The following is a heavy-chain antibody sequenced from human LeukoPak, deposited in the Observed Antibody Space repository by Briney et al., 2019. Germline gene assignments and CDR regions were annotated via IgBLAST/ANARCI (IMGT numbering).Heavy chain of an antibody. D-gene: IGHD2-15*01. V-gene: IGHV5-10-1*01. CDR2: IDPSDSYT. CDR3: ATIGYCSGGSCYPAPPHFDY. J-gene: IGHJ4*02. CDR1: GYSFTSYW. Sequence: GESLRISCKGSGYSFTSYWISWVRQMPGKGLEWMGRIDPSDSYTNYSPSFQGHVTISADKSISTAYLQWSSLKASDTAMYYCATIGYCSGGSCYPAPPHFDYWGQGTPVTVSS.